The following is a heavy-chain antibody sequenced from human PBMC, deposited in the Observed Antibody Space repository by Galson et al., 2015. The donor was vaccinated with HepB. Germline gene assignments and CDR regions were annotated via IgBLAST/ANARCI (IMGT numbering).Heavy chain of an antibody. D-gene: IGHD3-22*01. Sequence: SVKVSCKASGYTFTNYGINWVRQAPGQGLEWMGWISAYNGNTNYAQNLQGRVTMTTDTSTSTAYMELRSLRSDDTAVYYCARSDSSGYSADGNDYWGQGTLVTVSS. V-gene: IGHV1-18*01. CDR3: ARSDSSGYSADGNDY. CDR2: ISAYNGNT. CDR1: GYTFTNYG. J-gene: IGHJ4*02.